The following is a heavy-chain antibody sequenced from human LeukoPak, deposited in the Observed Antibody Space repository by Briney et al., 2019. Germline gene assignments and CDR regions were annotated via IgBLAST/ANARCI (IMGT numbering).Heavy chain of an antibody. CDR1: GFTFSDYW. J-gene: IGHJ3*02. D-gene: IGHD1-26*01. V-gene: IGHV3-74*01. CDR3: ARAPGRNEAFDM. Sequence: GGSLRLSCAASGFTFSDYWMHWVRQAPGKGLVWVSRISSDGTATNFADSVKGRFTISRDNAKSTLYLQMNSLRGEDTAVYYCARAPGRNEAFDMWGQGTMVTVSS. CDR2: ISSDGTAT.